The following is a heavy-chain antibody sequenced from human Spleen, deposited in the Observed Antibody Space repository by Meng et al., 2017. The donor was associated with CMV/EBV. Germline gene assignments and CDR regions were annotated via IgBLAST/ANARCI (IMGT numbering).Heavy chain of an antibody. CDR3: ARDRGWSGYHPYYFDY. V-gene: IGHV3-66*02. Sequence: GGSLRLSCAASGFTVSSGYMSWVRQAPGKGLEWVSVIYSGGDTYYADSVKGRFIISRDTSKNTVYLQMNSPRAEDTAVYYCARDRGWSGYHPYYFDYWGQGTLVTVSS. D-gene: IGHD3-3*01. J-gene: IGHJ4*02. CDR2: IYSGGDT. CDR1: GFTVSSGY.